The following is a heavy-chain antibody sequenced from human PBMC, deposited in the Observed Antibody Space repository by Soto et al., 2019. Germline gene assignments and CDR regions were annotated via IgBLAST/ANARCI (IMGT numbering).Heavy chain of an antibody. CDR1: GFTFSANG. D-gene: IGHD6-19*01. CDR3: AKGRVVAGYWYFDA. CDR2: IIGSGTRS. J-gene: IGHJ2*01. Sequence: EMQLLESGGDLAQPGGSLRISCAASGFTFSANGMNWVRQAPGKGLEWVSGIIGSGTRSYYADSVKGRFTISRDNSKSTLDLQMNSLRGEDTGVYYCAKGRVVAGYWYFDAWGRGTVVSVSS. V-gene: IGHV3-23*01.